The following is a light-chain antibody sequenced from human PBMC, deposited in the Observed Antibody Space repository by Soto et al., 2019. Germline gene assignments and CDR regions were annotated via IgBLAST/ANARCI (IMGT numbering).Light chain of an antibody. CDR1: QSVSSSY. V-gene: IGKV3-20*01. Sequence: EIVLTQSPDTLSLSPGERATLSCRASQSVSSSYLAWYQQKPGQAPRLLIYGASTRATGTPDRFSGSGSGTDFTLTISRLEPEDFAVYYCQQYGSSPPLTFGGATKVEIK. CDR2: GAS. J-gene: IGKJ4*02. CDR3: QQYGSSPPLT.